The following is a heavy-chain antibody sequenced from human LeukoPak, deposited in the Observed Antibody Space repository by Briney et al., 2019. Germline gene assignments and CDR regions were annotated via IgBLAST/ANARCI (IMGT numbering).Heavy chain of an antibody. Sequence: SETLSLTCAVSRYSISSGYYWGWIRQPPGKGLEWIGSIYHSGSTYYNPSLKSRVTISVDTSKNQFSLKLSSVTAADTAVYYCARDRVTMVRGVSYYYGMDVWGKGTTVTVSS. CDR3: ARDRVTMVRGVSYYYGMDV. D-gene: IGHD3-10*01. CDR1: RYSISSGYY. CDR2: IYHSGST. J-gene: IGHJ6*04. V-gene: IGHV4-38-2*02.